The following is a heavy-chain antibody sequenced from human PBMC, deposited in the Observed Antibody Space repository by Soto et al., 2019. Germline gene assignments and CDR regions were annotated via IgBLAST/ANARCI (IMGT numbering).Heavy chain of an antibody. Sequence: PSETLSLTCTVSGGSISDYYWSWIRQPPGKGLEWIGYILYTGYTNYNPSLKSRITISIDTSRNQFSLRLSSVTAADTAVYYCARERGEWFGDLLPHGCFGSWSQGPLVTVSS. CDR2: ILYTGYT. D-gene: IGHD3-10*01. CDR1: GGSISDYY. CDR3: ARERGEWFGDLLPHGCFGS. V-gene: IGHV4-59*01. J-gene: IGHJ5*01.